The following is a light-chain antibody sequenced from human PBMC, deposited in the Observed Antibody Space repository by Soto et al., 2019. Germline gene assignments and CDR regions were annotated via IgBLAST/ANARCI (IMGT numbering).Light chain of an antibody. CDR1: QRIGSW. V-gene: IGKV1-5*03. CDR2: EAS. Sequence: DTQMSLSPSTLSASAGDRVTITCRASQRIGSWWAWYQQKPGKAPKLLIYEASSLQSGVPSRFSGSGSGTEFTLTISLLQPDDFATYYCQQYGSYLRTFGQGTKVDIK. CDR3: QQYGSYLRT. J-gene: IGKJ1*01.